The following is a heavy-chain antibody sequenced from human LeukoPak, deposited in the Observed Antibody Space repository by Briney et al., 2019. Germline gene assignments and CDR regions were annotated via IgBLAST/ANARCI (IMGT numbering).Heavy chain of an antibody. CDR3: AGPYDSSGFNAFDI. CDR1: GYSFTSYW. J-gene: IGHJ3*02. CDR2: IYPGDSDT. D-gene: IGHD3-22*01. V-gene: IGHV5-51*01. Sequence: PGESLKISCMGSGYSFTSYWIGWVRQMPGKGLEWMGIIYPGDSDTRYSPSFQGQVTISADTSISTAYLQWSSLKASDTAMYYCAGPYDSSGFNAFDIWGQGTMVTVSA.